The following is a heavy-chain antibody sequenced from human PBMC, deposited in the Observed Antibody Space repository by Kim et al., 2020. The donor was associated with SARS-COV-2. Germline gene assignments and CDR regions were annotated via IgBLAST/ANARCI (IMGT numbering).Heavy chain of an antibody. CDR3: AKGTCSGGSCYFLPLDY. CDR2: ISGSGGTT. J-gene: IGHJ4*01. D-gene: IGHD2-15*01. V-gene: IGHV3-23*01. CDR1: GFTFTNFA. Sequence: GGSLRLSCAASGFTFTNFAMNWVRQAPGMGLEWVSGISGSGGTTYYADSVKGRFTISRDNSKNTLYLQMHSLRAEDTAVYYCAKGTCSGGSCYFLPLDY.